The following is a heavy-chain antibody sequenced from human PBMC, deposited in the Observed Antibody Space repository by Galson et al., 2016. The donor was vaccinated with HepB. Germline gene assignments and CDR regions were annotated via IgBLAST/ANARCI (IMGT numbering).Heavy chain of an antibody. Sequence: SGAEVKKPGESLKIFCKGSGYSFTGFWIGWVRQKPGKGLEWMGRINGANGNTKYSQKFQGRVTITRDTSASTAYMELSSLRSEDSAIYYCARDLLSSIAAHAGGVWGQGTTVTVSS. J-gene: IGHJ6*02. D-gene: IGHD6-6*01. CDR1: GYSFTGFW. CDR2: INGANGNT. CDR3: ARDLLSSIAAHAGGV. V-gene: IGHV1/OR15-3*03.